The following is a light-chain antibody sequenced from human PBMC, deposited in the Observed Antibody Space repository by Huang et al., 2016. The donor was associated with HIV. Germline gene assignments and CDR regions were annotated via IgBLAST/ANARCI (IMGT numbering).Light chain of an antibody. CDR2: YAS. CDR1: QSITVN. V-gene: IGKV3-15*01. J-gene: IGKJ3*01. CDR3: QQYSNWPPCT. Sequence: TQSPDTLSVSPGERAILSCRASQSITVNLARYQQRPGQPPKLLIYYASTRATGIPAMFSGWGSGTDFTLFVNGVQSEYFALYYCQQYSNWPPCTFGHGTTVDI.